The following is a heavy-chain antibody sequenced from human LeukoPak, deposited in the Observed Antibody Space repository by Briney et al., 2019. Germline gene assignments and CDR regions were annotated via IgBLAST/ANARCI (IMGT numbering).Heavy chain of an antibody. Sequence: PGGSLRLSCAASGFTFSSYSMNWVRQAPGKGLEWVSSISSSSSYIYYADSVKGRFTISRDNAKNSLYLQMNSLRAEDTAVYCCARGGFTMVRGIGWGQGTLVTVSS. CDR2: ISSSSSYI. CDR1: GFTFSSYS. J-gene: IGHJ4*02. V-gene: IGHV3-21*01. D-gene: IGHD3-10*01. CDR3: ARGGFTMVRGIG.